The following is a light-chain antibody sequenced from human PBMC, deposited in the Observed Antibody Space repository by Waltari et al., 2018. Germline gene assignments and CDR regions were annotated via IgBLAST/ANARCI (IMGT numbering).Light chain of an antibody. CDR1: SGDVGGYNY. CDR2: DVN. V-gene: IGLV2-8*01. J-gene: IGLJ2*01. CDR3: SSYAGSSNFVV. Sequence: QSAVTQPPSASGSPAQSVTISCTGTSGDVGGYNYVSGYQHYPGKAPKLLIYDVNERPSGVPARFSGSKSDNTASLTVSGLQDEDEADYYCSSYAGSSNFVVFGGGTKVTVL.